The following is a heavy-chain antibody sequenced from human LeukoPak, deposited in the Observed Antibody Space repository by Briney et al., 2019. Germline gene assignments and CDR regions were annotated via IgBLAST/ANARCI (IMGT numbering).Heavy chain of an antibody. J-gene: IGHJ4*02. CDR3: AGVAVAGKDY. D-gene: IGHD6-13*01. Sequence: SETLSLTCTVSGGSISSYYWSWIRQPPGKGLEWIGYIYYGGSTNCNPSLKSRVTISVDTSKNQFSLKLSSVTAADTAVYYCAGVAVAGKDYWGQGTLVTVSS. CDR2: IYYGGST. CDR1: GGSISSYY. V-gene: IGHV4-59*01.